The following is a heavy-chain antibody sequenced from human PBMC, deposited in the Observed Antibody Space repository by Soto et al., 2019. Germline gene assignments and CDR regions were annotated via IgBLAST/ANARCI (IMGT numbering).Heavy chain of an antibody. CDR3: AGGGVRGVITRTRDYYGMDV. D-gene: IGHD3-10*01. Sequence: PGESLKISCKGSGYTFTSYWIGWVRQMPGKGLEWMGIIYPGDSDTRYSPSFQGQVTISADQSISTAYLQWSSLKASDTAMYYCAGGGVRGVITRTRDYYGMDVWGQGTTVTGSS. CDR2: IYPGDSDT. J-gene: IGHJ6*02. CDR1: GYTFTSYW. V-gene: IGHV5-51*01.